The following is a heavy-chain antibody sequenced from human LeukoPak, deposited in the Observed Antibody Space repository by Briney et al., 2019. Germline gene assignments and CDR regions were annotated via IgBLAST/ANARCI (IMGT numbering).Heavy chain of an antibody. CDR3: AREKDTMVRGVPIPYYFDY. Sequence: SETLSLTCTVSGYSISSGYYWGWIRPPPGKGLEWIGSIYHSGSTYYNPSLKSRVTISVDTSKNQFSLKLSSVTAADTAVYYCAREKDTMVRGVPIPYYFDYWGQGTLVTVSS. CDR1: GYSISSGYY. CDR2: IYHSGST. J-gene: IGHJ4*02. V-gene: IGHV4-38-2*02. D-gene: IGHD3-10*01.